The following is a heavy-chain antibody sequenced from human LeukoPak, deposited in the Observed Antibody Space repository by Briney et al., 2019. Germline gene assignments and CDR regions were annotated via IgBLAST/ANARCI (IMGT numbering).Heavy chain of an antibody. CDR3: AKGPDYYDSSYFDY. CDR2: ISGSGGST. V-gene: IGHV3-23*01. CDR1: GFTVGSNY. Sequence: GGSLRLSCAASGFTVGSNYMSWVRQAPGKGLEWVSAISGSGGSTYYADSVKGRFTISRDNSKNTLYLQMNSLRAEDTAVYYCAKGPDYYDSSYFDYWGQGTLVTVSS. D-gene: IGHD3-22*01. J-gene: IGHJ4*02.